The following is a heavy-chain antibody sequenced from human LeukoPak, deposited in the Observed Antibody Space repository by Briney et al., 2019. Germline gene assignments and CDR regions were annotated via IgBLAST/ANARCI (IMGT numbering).Heavy chain of an antibody. CDR3: AKSGGLTGYYVLSRDYYFDY. V-gene: IGHV3-30*02. CDR1: GFTFSSYG. CDR2: IRYDGSNK. J-gene: IGHJ4*02. D-gene: IGHD3-9*01. Sequence: PGGSLRLSCAASGFTFSSYGMHWVRQAPGKGLEWVAFIRYDGSNKYYADSVKGRFTISRDNSKNTLYLQMNSLRAEDTAVYYCAKSGGLTGYYVLSRDYYFDYWGQGTLVTVSS.